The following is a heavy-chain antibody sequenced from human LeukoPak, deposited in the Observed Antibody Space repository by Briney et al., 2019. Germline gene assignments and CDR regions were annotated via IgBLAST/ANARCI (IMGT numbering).Heavy chain of an antibody. J-gene: IGHJ4*02. D-gene: IGHD2-15*01. CDR3: ARAGVVVVAATYFDY. CDR2: INPNSGGT. V-gene: IGHV1-2*02. Sequence: ASVKVSCKASGYTFTGYYMHWVRQAPGQGLEWMGWINPNSGGTNYAQKFQGRVTMTRDTSISTAYMELSRLGSDDTAVYYCARAGVVVVAATYFDYWGQGTLVTVSS. CDR1: GYTFTGYY.